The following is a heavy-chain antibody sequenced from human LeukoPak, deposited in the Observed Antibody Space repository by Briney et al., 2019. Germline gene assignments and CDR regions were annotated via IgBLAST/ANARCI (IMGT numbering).Heavy chain of an antibody. Sequence: GGSLRLSCAASGFTFSSYSTNWVRQAPGKGLEWVSYISSSSSTIYYADSVKGRFTISRDNAKNSLYLQMNSLRAEDTAVYYCARDPEIPKYCSGGSCYPNWFDPWGQGTLVTVSS. J-gene: IGHJ5*02. CDR2: ISSSSSTI. CDR3: ARDPEIPKYCSGGSCYPNWFDP. V-gene: IGHV3-48*01. CDR1: GFTFSSYS. D-gene: IGHD2-15*01.